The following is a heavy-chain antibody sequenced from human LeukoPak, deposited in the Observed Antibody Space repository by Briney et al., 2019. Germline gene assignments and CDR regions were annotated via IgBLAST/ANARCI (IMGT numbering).Heavy chain of an antibody. CDR3: ATGSGWYFID. J-gene: IGHJ4*02. V-gene: IGHV4-39*01. Sequence: PSETLSLTCTVSGGSISSSSYYWGWIRQPPGKGLEWIGSIYYSGSTYYNPSLKSRVTISVDTSKNQFSLKLSSVTAADTAVYYCATGSGWYFIDWGQGTLVTVSS. D-gene: IGHD6-19*01. CDR1: GGSISSSSYY. CDR2: IYYSGST.